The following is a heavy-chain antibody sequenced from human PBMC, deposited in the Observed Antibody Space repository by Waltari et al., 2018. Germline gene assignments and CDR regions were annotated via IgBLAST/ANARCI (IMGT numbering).Heavy chain of an antibody. J-gene: IGHJ4*02. V-gene: IGHV3-21*01. CDR1: GFTFSSYS. Sequence: EVQLVESGGGLVKPGGSLRLSCAASGFTFSSYSMNWVRQAPGKGLEWVSSISSSSSYRYYADSGKGRFTISRDNAKNSLYLQMNSLRAEDTAVYYCARGYCSGGSCYFDYWGQGTLVTVSS. D-gene: IGHD2-15*01. CDR3: ARGYCSGGSCYFDY. CDR2: ISSSSSYR.